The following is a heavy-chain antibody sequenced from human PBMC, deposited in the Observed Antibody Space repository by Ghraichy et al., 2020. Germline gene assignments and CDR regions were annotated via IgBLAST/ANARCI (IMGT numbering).Heavy chain of an antibody. J-gene: IGHJ6*02. CDR3: ARGDCTSTSCYYYYGLDV. Sequence: GGSLRLSCAASGFTVSSKYMSWVRQAPGKGLEWVSVIDSGGSGGSIYYADSVKGRFTISRDNSKNTLFLQLNSLRAEDTAGYYCARGDCTSTSCYYYYGLDVWGQGTTVTVSS. D-gene: IGHD2-2*01. CDR1: GFTVSSKY. V-gene: IGHV3-53*01. CDR2: IDSGGSGGSI.